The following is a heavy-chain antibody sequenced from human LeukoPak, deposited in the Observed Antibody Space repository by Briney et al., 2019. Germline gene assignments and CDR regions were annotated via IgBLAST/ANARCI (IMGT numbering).Heavy chain of an antibody. CDR2: VYYSGST. V-gene: IGHV4-39*01. J-gene: IGHJ4*02. CDR3: ARGRYGAYGDY. Sequence: PSETLSLTCTVSGGSISSSNYYWGWIRQPPGKGLEWIGSVYYSGSTYYNPSLKSRVTISVDTSKNQFSLNLASVTAADTAVYYCARGRYGAYGDYWGQGTLVTVSS. D-gene: IGHD4/OR15-4a*01. CDR1: GGSISSSNYY.